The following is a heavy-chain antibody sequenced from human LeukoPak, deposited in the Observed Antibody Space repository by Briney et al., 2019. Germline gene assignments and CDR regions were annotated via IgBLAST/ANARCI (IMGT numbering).Heavy chain of an antibody. Sequence: PSETLSLTCTVSGGSISSYYWSWIRQPPGKGLEWIGYIYYSGSTNYNPSLKSRVTISVDTSKNQFSLKLSSVTAADTAVYYCARCTYYYDSSGYVLYYFDYWGQGTLVTVSS. V-gene: IGHV4-59*01. CDR2: IYYSGST. CDR1: GGSISSYY. CDR3: ARCTYYYDSSGYVLYYFDY. J-gene: IGHJ4*02. D-gene: IGHD3-22*01.